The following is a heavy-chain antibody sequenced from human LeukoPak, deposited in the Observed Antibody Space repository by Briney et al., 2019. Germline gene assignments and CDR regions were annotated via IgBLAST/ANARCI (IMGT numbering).Heavy chain of an antibody. CDR1: GYIFTSYY. V-gene: IGHV1-2*02. D-gene: IGHD1-26*01. CDR2: IDPNSGDS. CDR3: ARKGRSTLDF. Sequence: ASVKVSCMTSGYIFTSYYIYWVRQAPGQGFGWIAWIDPNSGDSKYSQTFQGRVNMARDTSVSTAFMELRGLRSDDTAIYFCARKGRSTLDFWGQGTLVTVSS. J-gene: IGHJ4*02.